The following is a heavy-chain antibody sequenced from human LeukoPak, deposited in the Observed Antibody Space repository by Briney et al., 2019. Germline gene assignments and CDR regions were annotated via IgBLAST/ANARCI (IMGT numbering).Heavy chain of an antibody. CDR1: GGSISSSRDY. Sequence: SETLSLTCTVSGGSISSSRDYWGWIRQPPGKGLEWIGGIYYSVSTYYNPSLKSRVTISVDTSKNQFSLKLSSVTAADTAVYYCARHRLAYCSGGSCYSPYNWFDPWGQGTLVTVSS. CDR3: ARHRLAYCSGGSCYSPYNWFDP. CDR2: IYYSVST. V-gene: IGHV4-39*01. D-gene: IGHD2-15*01. J-gene: IGHJ5*02.